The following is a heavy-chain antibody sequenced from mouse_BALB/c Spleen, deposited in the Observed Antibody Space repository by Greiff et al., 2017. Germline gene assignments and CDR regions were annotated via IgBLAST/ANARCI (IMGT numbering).Heavy chain of an antibody. J-gene: IGHJ4*01. V-gene: IGHV2-6-2*01. Sequence: VKLMESGPDLVAPSQSLSITCTVSGFSLTSYGVHWVRQPPGKGLEWLVVIWSDGSTTYNSALKSRLSISKDNSKSQVFLKMNSLQTDDTAMYYCARHGATALYYAMDYWGQGTSVTVSS. CDR2: IWSDGST. D-gene: IGHD1-2*01. CDR3: ARHGATALYYAMDY. CDR1: GFSLTSYG.